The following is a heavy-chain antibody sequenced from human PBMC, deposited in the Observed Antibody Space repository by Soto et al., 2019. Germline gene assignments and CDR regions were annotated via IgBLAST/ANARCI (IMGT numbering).Heavy chain of an antibody. V-gene: IGHV4-31*03. J-gene: IGHJ4*02. Sequence: SETLSLTCTVSGGSISSGGYYWSWFRQLPGKGLEWIGDIYYSGTTYHNPSLRSRLTISGDASKNRFSLKLSSVSAADTAVYYCARLAYYFDTSGSYQTCPFDSWGQGTLVTVSS. D-gene: IGHD3-22*01. CDR3: ARLAYYFDTSGSYQTCPFDS. CDR2: IYYSGTT. CDR1: GGSISSGGYY.